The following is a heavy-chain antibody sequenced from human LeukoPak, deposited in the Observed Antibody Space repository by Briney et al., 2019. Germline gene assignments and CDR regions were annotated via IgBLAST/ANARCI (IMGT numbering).Heavy chain of an antibody. D-gene: IGHD5-18*01. Sequence: GGSLRLSCEASGFTFSSYWMHWVRQTPGKGLVWVSRINGDGSDTNSADSVKGRFTISRDNAKNTLYLQMNSLRAKDTAVYYCVRGLGLGYSYAYGVYWGQGTLVTVSS. J-gene: IGHJ4*02. CDR3: VRGLGLGYSYAYGVY. V-gene: IGHV3-74*01. CDR1: GFTFSSYW. CDR2: INGDGSDT.